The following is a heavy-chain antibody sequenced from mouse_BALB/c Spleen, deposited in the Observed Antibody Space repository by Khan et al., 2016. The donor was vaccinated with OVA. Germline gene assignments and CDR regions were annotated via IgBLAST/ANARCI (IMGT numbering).Heavy chain of an antibody. D-gene: IGHD2-14*01. V-gene: IGHV1-4*01. CDR1: GYTFTSYT. J-gene: IGHJ3*01. CDR2: INPSNGYT. Sequence: QVQLKESGAELARPGASVKMSCKASGYTFTSYTIHWIKLRPGQGLEWIGFINPSNGYTNYNQKFKDKATVTAEKSSTTVYMQLSSLTSDDSAVYNCVRDGAYHRNDGWFAYWGQGTLVTVSA. CDR3: VRDGAYHRNDGWFAY.